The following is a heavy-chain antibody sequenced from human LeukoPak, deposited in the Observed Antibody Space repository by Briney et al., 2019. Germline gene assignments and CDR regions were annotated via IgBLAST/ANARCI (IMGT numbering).Heavy chain of an antibody. V-gene: IGHV4-59*08. J-gene: IGHJ3*02. D-gene: IGHD5-18*01. CDR2: VHYSGTT. Sequence: PSETLSLTCTVSGDSISTYYWSWMRQPPGKGLEWIGYVHYSGTTNYNPSLKSRVTISVDASKNQFSLKLTSLTAADTAVYYCARPGSGYTASGAFDIWGQGTMVTVPS. CDR1: GDSISTYY. CDR3: ARPGSGYTASGAFDI.